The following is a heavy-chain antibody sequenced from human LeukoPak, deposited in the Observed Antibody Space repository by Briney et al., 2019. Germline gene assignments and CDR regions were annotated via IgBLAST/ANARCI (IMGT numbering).Heavy chain of an antibody. Sequence: GASVKVSCKASGYTFNSYGICWVRQAPGQGLEWIGWIDPSNGIIKYAEKLQGRVTMTTDTSTSTAYMDLRSLRSDDTAVYYCARDGVSGHFDYWGRGTLVTVSS. D-gene: IGHD3-3*01. V-gene: IGHV1-18*01. J-gene: IGHJ4*01. CDR2: IDPSNGII. CDR1: GYTFNSYG. CDR3: ARDGVSGHFDY.